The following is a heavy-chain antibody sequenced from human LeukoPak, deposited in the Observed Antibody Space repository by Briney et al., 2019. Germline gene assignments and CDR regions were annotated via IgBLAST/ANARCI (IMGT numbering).Heavy chain of an antibody. Sequence: SETLSLTCTVSGGSLSSYYWSWIRQPPGKCLEWIGYIYYSRSTNYNPSLKSRATISVDTSKNQFSLKLSSVTAADTAVYYCARDGDTNNWFDPWGQGTLVTVSS. V-gene: IGHV4-59*01. J-gene: IGHJ5*02. CDR2: IYYSRST. D-gene: IGHD5-18*01. CDR1: GGSLSSYY. CDR3: ARDGDTNNWFDP.